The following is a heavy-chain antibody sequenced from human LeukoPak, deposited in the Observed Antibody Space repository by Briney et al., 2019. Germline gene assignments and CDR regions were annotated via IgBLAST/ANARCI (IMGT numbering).Heavy chain of an antibody. CDR1: GYTFTSYG. D-gene: IGHD6-13*01. Sequence: ASVKVSCKASGYTFTSYGISWVRQAPGQGLEWMGWISAYNGNTNYAQKLQGRVTMTTDTSTSTAYMELRSLRSDDTAVYYCARDLGKWQQPAYYYYMDVWGKGTTVTVSS. CDR3: ARDLGKWQQPAYYYYMDV. V-gene: IGHV1-18*01. J-gene: IGHJ6*03. CDR2: ISAYNGNT.